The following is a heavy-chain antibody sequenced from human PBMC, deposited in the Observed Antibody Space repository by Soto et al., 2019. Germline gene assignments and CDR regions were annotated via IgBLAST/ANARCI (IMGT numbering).Heavy chain of an antibody. J-gene: IGHJ6*03. CDR3: ARSYRRYCSGGSCYSYYYYYMDV. V-gene: IGHV4-59*01. D-gene: IGHD2-15*01. CDR1: GGSISSYY. Sequence: QVQLQESGPGLVKPSETLSLTCTVSGGSISSYYWSWIRQPPGKGLEGIGNIYYSGSTNYHPSLKSRVTISVATAKNQFSLKLRSVTAADTAVYYCARSYRRYCSGGSCYSYYYYYMDVWGKGTTVTVSS. CDR2: IYYSGST.